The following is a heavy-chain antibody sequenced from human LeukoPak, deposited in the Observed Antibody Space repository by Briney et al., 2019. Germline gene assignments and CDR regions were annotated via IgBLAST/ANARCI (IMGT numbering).Heavy chain of an antibody. D-gene: IGHD3-3*01. CDR2: IYTSGST. Sequence: PSQTLSLTCTVSGGSISSGSYYWSWIRQPAGKGLEWIGRIYTSGSTNYNPSLKSRVTISVDTSKNQFSLKLSSVTAADTAVYYCARGLKITIFGYYYMDVWGKGTTVTVSS. J-gene: IGHJ6*03. CDR3: ARGLKITIFGYYYMDV. V-gene: IGHV4-61*02. CDR1: GGSISSGSYY.